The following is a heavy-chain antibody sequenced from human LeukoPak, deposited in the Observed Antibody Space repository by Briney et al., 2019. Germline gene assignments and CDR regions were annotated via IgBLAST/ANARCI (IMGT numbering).Heavy chain of an antibody. V-gene: IGHV3-48*03. Sequence: GGSLRLPCVASGFSFSSFEMNWVRQVPGKGLEWVSYIGRGGTDLFYADSVKGRFTVSRDNAKNSLFLQMSSLRAEDTAVYYCARGTYYYGSWGQGTLVTVSS. CDR2: IGRGGTDL. CDR3: ARGTYYYGS. J-gene: IGHJ4*02. D-gene: IGHD1-7*01. CDR1: GFSFSSFE.